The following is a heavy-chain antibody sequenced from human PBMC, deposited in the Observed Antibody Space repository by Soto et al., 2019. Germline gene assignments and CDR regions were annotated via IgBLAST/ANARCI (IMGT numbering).Heavy chain of an antibody. D-gene: IGHD6-13*01. CDR2: VYHTGSA. CDR3: ACLVHWRAQLFTDY. J-gene: IGHJ4*02. V-gene: IGHV4-4*02. Sequence: SETLSLTCAVSRGSLNNDVWWTYVRQPPGKGLAWIGEVYHTGSAAYSTSLKSRVTISVDKSKNQFSLKLNSVTAADTAVYYSACLVHWRAQLFTDYWGKGIFGTGSS. CDR1: RGSLNNDVW.